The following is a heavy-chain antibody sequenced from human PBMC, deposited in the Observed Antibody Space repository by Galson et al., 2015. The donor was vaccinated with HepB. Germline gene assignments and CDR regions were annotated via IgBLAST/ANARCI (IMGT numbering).Heavy chain of an antibody. CDR1: GFTFGDYA. J-gene: IGHJ4*02. CDR3: THIVGAAEFDY. V-gene: IGHV3-49*03. CDR2: IRSKAYGGTT. Sequence: SLRLSCAASGFTFGDYAMSWFRQAPGKGLEWVGFIRSKAYGGTTDYAAPVKGRFTISRDDSKNTLYLQMNSLKTEDTAVYYCTHIVGAAEFDYWGQGTLVTVSS. D-gene: IGHD1-26*01.